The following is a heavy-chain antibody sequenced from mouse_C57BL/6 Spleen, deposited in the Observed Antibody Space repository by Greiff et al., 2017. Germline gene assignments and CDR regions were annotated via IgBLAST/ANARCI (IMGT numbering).Heavy chain of an antibody. J-gene: IGHJ1*03. CDR3: ARGTTVVDWYFDV. Sequence: QVQLQQSGPELVKPGASVKISCKASGYAFSSSWMHWVKQRPGQGLEWIGMIHPNSGSTNYNEKFKSKATLTVDKSSSTAYMQLSSLTSEDSAVFYCARGTTVVDWYFDVWGTGTTVTVSS. CDR2: IHPNSGST. CDR1: GYAFSSSW. D-gene: IGHD1-1*01. V-gene: IGHV1-64*01.